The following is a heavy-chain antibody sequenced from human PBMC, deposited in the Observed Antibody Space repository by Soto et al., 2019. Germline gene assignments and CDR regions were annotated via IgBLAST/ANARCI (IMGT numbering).Heavy chain of an antibody. V-gene: IGHV6-1*01. CDR2: TYYRSKWYN. CDR1: GDSVSSNSAA. J-gene: IGHJ5*02. CDR3: ARADFGYSSGWYADWFDP. D-gene: IGHD6-19*01. Sequence: SQTLSLTCAISGDSVSSNSAAWNWIRQSPSRGLEWLGRTYYRSKWYNDYAVSVKSRITINPDTSKNQFSLQLNSVTPEDTAVYYCARADFGYSSGWYADWFDPWGQGTLVTVSS.